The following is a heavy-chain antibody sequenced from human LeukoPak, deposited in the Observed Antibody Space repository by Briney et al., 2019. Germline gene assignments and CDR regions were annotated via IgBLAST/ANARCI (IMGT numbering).Heavy chain of an antibody. D-gene: IGHD3-16*01. CDR2: INPNSGGT. V-gene: IGHV1-2*02. CDR3: ARDRDDYVWGSYRYYFDY. Sequence: ASVKVSCKASGYTFTGYYMHWVRQAPGQGPEWMGWINPNSGGTNYAQKFQGRVTMTRDTSISTAYMELSRLRSDDTAVYYCARDRDDYVWGSYRYYFDYWGQGTLVTVSS. CDR1: GYTFTGYY. J-gene: IGHJ4*02.